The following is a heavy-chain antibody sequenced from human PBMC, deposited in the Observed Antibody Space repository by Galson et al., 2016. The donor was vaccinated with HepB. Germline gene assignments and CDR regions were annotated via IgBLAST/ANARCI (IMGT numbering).Heavy chain of an antibody. CDR1: GDSVSSNSAG. Sequence: CAISGDSVSSNSAGWNWTRQSPSRGLEWLGRTFYRSNWQNDYAESVKSRTTINPDTSKNQFSLQLNSVTPEDTAVYYCSRSYLLGRGFGWWGQGTLVTVSS. V-gene: IGHV6-1*01. CDR2: TFYRSNWQN. J-gene: IGHJ1*01. CDR3: SRSYLLGRGFGW. D-gene: IGHD7-27*01.